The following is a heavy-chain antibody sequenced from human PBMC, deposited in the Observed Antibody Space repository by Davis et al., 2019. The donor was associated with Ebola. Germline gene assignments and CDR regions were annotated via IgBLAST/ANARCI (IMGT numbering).Heavy chain of an antibody. D-gene: IGHD3-16*01. CDR1: GGSFSGNY. CDR2: VDDGGRV. CDR3: TSYDS. V-gene: IGHV4-34*01. J-gene: IGHJ4*02. Sequence: MPSETLSLTCAVYGGSFSGNYWAWIRQSPRKGLECIGEVDDGGRVHYNPSLKSRVSISLDTSKNQFSLKVTSMTAADTAVYYCTSYDSWGQGAHVTVSS.